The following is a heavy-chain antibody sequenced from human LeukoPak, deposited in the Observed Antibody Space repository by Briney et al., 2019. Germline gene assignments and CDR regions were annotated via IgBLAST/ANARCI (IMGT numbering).Heavy chain of an antibody. V-gene: IGHV4-59*05. D-gene: IGHD1-26*01. J-gene: IGHJ4*02. CDR2: IYYSGST. CDR1: GGSISSYY. Sequence: SETLSLTCTVSGGSISSYYWSWIRQPAGKGLEWIGSIYYSGSTYYNPSLKSRVTISVDTSKNQFSLKLSSVTAADTAVHYCAKTKDRPGSYYDYWGQGTLVTVSS. CDR3: AKTKDRPGSYYDY.